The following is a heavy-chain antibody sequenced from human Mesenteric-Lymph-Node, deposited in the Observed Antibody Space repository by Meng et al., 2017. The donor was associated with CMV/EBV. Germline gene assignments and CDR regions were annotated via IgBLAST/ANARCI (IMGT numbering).Heavy chain of an antibody. V-gene: IGHV3-21*01. CDR2: ISSSSSYI. J-gene: IGHJ4*02. Sequence: GGPLRLSCAASGFTFSSFTMNWVRQAPGKGLEWISSISSSSSYIYYPDSVKGRFTISRDNAQNWLYLKMSSLRAEDTAVYYCARLGQCSSDAGCCYDWGQGTLVTVSS. D-gene: IGHD6-25*01. CDR1: GFTFSSFT. CDR3: ARLGQCSSDAGCCYD.